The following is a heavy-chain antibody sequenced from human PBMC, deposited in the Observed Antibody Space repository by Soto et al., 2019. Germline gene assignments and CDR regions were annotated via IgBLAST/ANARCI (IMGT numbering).Heavy chain of an antibody. CDR1: GFTFSSYC. Sequence: PGVSLRLSFSASGFTFSSYCMHWVRQAPGKGLVWVSRINSDGSSTSYADSVKGRFTISRDNAKNTLYLQMNSLSAEDTAVYYCARGVRYCSGGSCYSRAFDIWGQGTMVTVSS. J-gene: IGHJ3*02. CDR3: ARGVRYCSGGSCYSRAFDI. V-gene: IGHV3-74*01. D-gene: IGHD2-15*01. CDR2: INSDGSST.